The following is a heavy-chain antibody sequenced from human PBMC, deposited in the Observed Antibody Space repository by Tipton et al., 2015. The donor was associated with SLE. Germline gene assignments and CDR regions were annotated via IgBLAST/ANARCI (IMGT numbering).Heavy chain of an antibody. J-gene: IGHJ5*02. CDR2: KYYSGGT. D-gene: IGHD3-10*01. Sequence: TLSLTCSVSNGSIGSDYWTWIRQPPGKGLEWIGYKYYSGGTNSNPSLRSRVTISIDMSKNQFSLTLSSVTAADTAVYYCARDNYYGSGSYLDPWGQGSLVPVSS. CDR1: NGSIGSDY. V-gene: IGHV4-59*01. CDR3: ARDNYYGSGSYLDP.